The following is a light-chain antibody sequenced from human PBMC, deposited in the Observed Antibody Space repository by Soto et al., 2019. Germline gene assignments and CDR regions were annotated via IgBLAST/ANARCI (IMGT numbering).Light chain of an antibody. V-gene: IGLV2-23*01. CDR1: SSDVGGYNL. CDR3: CSYAGSTTWV. CDR2: EGT. J-gene: IGLJ2*01. Sequence: QSALTQPASVSGSPGQSITISCTGTSSDVGGYNLVSWYQQHPGKAPKLMIYEGTKRSSGVSTRFSGSKSGNTASLTISGLQAEDEADYYCCSYAGSTTWVFGGGTKLTVL.